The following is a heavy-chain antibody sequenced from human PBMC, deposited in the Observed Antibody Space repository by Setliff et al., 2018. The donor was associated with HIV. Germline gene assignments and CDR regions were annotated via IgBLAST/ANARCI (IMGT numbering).Heavy chain of an antibody. D-gene: IGHD2-2*01. J-gene: IGHJ3*01. V-gene: IGHV4-34*01. CDR1: GGSGGSFSGWY. CDR2: IEYGGST. CDR3: ARGPARRYRFSTVYGL. Sequence: SETLSLTCAVYGGSGGSFSGWYWTWIRLIPGKGLEWIGEIEYGGSTTYNPSLESRVTISVDTSKTQFSLKLSDVTVADTGIYYCARGPARRYRFSTVYGLWGPGTRGTVS.